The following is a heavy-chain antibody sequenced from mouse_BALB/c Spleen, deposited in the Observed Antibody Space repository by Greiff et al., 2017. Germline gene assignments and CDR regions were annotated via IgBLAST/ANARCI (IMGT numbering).Heavy chain of an antibody. J-gene: IGHJ4*01. CDR3: ARANGGYYAMDY. CDR1: GFTFTDYY. V-gene: IGHV7-3*02. CDR2: IRNKANGYTT. Sequence: EVQGVESGGGLVQPGGSLRLSCATSGFTFTDYYMSWVRQPPGKALEWLGFIRNKANGYTTEYSASVKGRFTISRDNSQSILYLQMNTLRAEDSATYYCARANGGYYAMDYWGQGTSVTVSS.